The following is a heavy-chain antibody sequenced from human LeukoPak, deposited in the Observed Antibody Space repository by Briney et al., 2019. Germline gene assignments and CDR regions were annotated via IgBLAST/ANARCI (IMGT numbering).Heavy chain of an antibody. CDR1: GFTFSACP. Sequence: GGSLRLSCAASGFTFSACPMHWVRQAPGKGLEWVAIISYDGSSKFYADSVKGRFTISRDNSKNTLYLQVNSLRAEDTAVYYCARGTPSSSGWLYYGMDVWGQGTTVTVSS. J-gene: IGHJ6*02. CDR3: ARGTPSSSGWLYYGMDV. D-gene: IGHD6-19*01. V-gene: IGHV3-30*03. CDR2: ISYDGSSK.